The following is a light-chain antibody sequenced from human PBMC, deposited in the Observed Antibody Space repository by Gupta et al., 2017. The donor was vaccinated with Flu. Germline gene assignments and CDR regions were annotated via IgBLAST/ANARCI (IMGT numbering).Light chain of an antibody. CDR3: QQYANSPIT. J-gene: IGKJ5*01. V-gene: IGKV3D-20*01. CDR2: DVR. CDR1: QSVTNNY. Sequence: DTLSLSPGERATLSCGASQSVTNNYLGWYQQKPGLAPRLLIYDVRIRATGIPDRFSGSESGTDFTLTISRLEPEDFAVYYCQQYANSPITFGQGTXLEIK.